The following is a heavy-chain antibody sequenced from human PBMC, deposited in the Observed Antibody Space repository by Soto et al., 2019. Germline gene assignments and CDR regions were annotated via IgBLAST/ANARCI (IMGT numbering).Heavy chain of an antibody. CDR2: ISSSSSYI. J-gene: IGHJ4*01. Sequence: EVQLVESGGGLVKPGGSLRLSCAASGLTFSSYSMNWVRQAPGKGLEWVSSISSSSSYIYYADSVKGRFTISRDNAKNSLYLQLNSLRAADTAVYYCARDPYLVFGDLPSFDYWGHGTLVTVSS. D-gene: IGHD4-17*01. CDR1: GLTFSSYS. V-gene: IGHV3-21*01. CDR3: ARDPYLVFGDLPSFDY.